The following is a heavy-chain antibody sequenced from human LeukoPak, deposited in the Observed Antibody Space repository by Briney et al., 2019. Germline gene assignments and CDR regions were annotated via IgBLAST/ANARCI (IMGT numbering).Heavy chain of an antibody. CDR1: GLSLGNVG. D-gene: IGHD3-22*01. Sequence: GGSLRLSCAASGLSLGNVGINWLRQPPAKGREWVGLIKRETDGGTTDFAAPVKGRFTISRDDSKNTLYLQMNRLTSEDTAVYYCAQGSGFYYDYWGQGTLVTVSS. CDR3: AQGSGFYYDY. J-gene: IGHJ4*02. V-gene: IGHV3-15*07. CDR2: IKRETDGGTT.